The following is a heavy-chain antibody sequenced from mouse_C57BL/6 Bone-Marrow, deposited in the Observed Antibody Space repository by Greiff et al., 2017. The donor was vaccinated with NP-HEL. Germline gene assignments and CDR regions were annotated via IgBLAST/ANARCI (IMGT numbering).Heavy chain of an antibody. CDR3: ARYDY. J-gene: IGHJ2*01. Sequence: QVQLKESGAELVRPGTSVKVSCKASGYAFTNYLIEWVKQRPGQGLEWIGVINPGSGGTNYTEKFKGKATLTADKSTSTAYMTLSSLTSEDSAVYFCARYDYWAKAPLSQSPQ. CDR2: INPGSGGT. CDR1: GYAFTNYL. V-gene: IGHV1-54*01.